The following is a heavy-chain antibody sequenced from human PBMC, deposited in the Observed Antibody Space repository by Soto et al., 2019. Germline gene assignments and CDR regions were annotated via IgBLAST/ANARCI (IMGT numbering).Heavy chain of an antibody. Sequence: ASVKVSCKASGYTFTSYGISWVRQAPGQGLEWMGWISAYNGNTNYAQKLQGRVTMTTDTSTSTAYMELRSLRSDDTAVYYCARDRNDFWSGYYPYYYYGMDVWGQGTTVTVSS. CDR3: ARDRNDFWSGYYPYYYYGMDV. CDR2: ISAYNGNT. J-gene: IGHJ6*02. D-gene: IGHD3-3*01. V-gene: IGHV1-18*01. CDR1: GYTFTSYG.